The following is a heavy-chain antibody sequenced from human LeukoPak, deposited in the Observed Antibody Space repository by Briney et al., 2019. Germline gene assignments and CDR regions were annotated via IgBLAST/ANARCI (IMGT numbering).Heavy chain of an antibody. CDR3: AKSFLTTPTGTGRAFDI. Sequence: GGSLRLSCAASGFTVSSNYMSWVRQAPGKGLEWVSVIYSGGSTYYADSVKGRFTISSDNSQNTLYLQMTSLRAEDSAEYYCAKSFLTTPTGTGRAFDIWGQGTMVTVSA. V-gene: IGHV3-66*01. CDR1: GFTVSSNY. CDR2: IYSGGST. D-gene: IGHD1-1*01. J-gene: IGHJ3*02.